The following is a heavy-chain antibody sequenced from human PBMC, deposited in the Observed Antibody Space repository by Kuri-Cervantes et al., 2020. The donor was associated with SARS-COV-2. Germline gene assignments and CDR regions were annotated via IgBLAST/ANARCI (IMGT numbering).Heavy chain of an antibody. CDR3: ARDLSGYPVDY. Sequence: GESLKISCAASGFTFSSYAMHWVRQAPGKGLEWVAVISYDGSNKYYADSVKGRFTISRDNSKNTLYLQMNSLRAEDTAVDYCARDLSGYPVDYWGQGTLGTVSS. V-gene: IGHV3-30-3*01. J-gene: IGHJ4*02. CDR2: ISYDGSNK. D-gene: IGHD3-22*01. CDR1: GFTFSSYA.